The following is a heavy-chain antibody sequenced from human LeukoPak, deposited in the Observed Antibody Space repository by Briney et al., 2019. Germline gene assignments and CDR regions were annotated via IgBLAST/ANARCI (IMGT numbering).Heavy chain of an antibody. V-gene: IGHV4-59*01. J-gene: IGHJ4*02. CDR2: IYYSGST. D-gene: IGHD6-13*01. CDR3: ARGNSPGIAAAGLDY. CDR1: GGSISSYY. Sequence: SETLSLTCTVSGGSISSYYWSWIRQPPGKGLEWIGYIYYSGSTNYNPSLKSRVTISVDTSKNQFSLKLSSVTAADTAVYYCARGNSPGIAAAGLDYWGQGTLVTVSS.